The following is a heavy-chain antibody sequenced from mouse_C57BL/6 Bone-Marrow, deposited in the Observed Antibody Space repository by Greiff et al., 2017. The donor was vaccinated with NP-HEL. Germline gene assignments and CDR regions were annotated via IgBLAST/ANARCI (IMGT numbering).Heavy chain of an antibody. V-gene: IGHV1-19*01. Sequence: EVQLQQSGPVLVKPGASVKMSCKASGYTFTDYYMNWVKQSHGKSLEWIGVINPYNGGTSYNQKFKGKATLTVDKSSSTAYMELNSLTSEDSAVYYCARIYYGNYGFFFDYWGQGTTLTVSS. CDR1: GYTFTDYY. J-gene: IGHJ2*01. CDR3: ARIYYGNYGFFFDY. D-gene: IGHD2-1*01. CDR2: INPYNGGT.